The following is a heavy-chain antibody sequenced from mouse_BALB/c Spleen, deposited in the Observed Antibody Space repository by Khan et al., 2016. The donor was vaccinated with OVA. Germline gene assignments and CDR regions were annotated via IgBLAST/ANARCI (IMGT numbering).Heavy chain of an antibody. Sequence: EVELVESGPGLVKPSQSLSLTCTVTGYSITSGYAWNWIRQFPGNKLEWMGYISYSGGTSYNQSLKSRISITRDTSKNQFFLQLNSVTTEDTATYYCARGNYYGYYFDYWGQGTTLTVSS. D-gene: IGHD1-1*01. V-gene: IGHV3-2*02. J-gene: IGHJ2*01. CDR2: ISYSGGT. CDR1: GYSITSGYA. CDR3: ARGNYYGYYFDY.